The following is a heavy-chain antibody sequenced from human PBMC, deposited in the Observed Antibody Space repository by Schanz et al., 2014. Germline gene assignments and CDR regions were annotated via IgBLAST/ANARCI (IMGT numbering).Heavy chain of an antibody. CDR3: AKGRFGELSAFDI. Sequence: EVQLVESGGGLVQPGGSLRLSCTASGFTFSDYWMSWVRQAPGKGLEWVSAINTGVNTYYADSVRGRFTISRDNSKNTLYLQMNSLRAEDTAVYYCAKGRFGELSAFDIWGQGTMVTVSS. V-gene: IGHV3-23*04. J-gene: IGHJ3*02. CDR2: INTGVNT. CDR1: GFTFSDYW. D-gene: IGHD3-10*01.